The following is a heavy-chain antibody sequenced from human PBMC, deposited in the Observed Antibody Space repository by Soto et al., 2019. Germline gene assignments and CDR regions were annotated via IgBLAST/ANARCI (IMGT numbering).Heavy chain of an antibody. J-gene: IGHJ4*02. CDR1: GFTFSNYG. D-gene: IGHD5-18*01. Sequence: QVQLVESGGGVVQPGRSLRLSCAASGFTFSNYGMHWVRQAPGKGLEWVAAISNDGSDKYYADSVKGRFTISRDNSKSTLYLQMNSLRPEDTAVYYCAVYSYSFSTYFDYWGQGTLVTVSS. CDR2: ISNDGSDK. V-gene: IGHV3-30*03. CDR3: AVYSYSFSTYFDY.